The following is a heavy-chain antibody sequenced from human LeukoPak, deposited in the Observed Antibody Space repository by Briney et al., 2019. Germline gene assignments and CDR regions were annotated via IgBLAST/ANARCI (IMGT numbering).Heavy chain of an antibody. V-gene: IGHV3-21*01. CDR3: AVYYYGSGSYYGRNFDY. CDR1: GFTFSSYS. Sequence: GSLRLSCAASGFTFSSYSMNWVRQAPGKGLEWVSSISSSSYIYYADSVKGRFTISRDNAKNSLYLQVNSLRAEDTAVYYCAVYYYGSGSYYGRNFDYWGQGTLVTVSS. D-gene: IGHD3-10*01. CDR2: ISSSSYI. J-gene: IGHJ4*02.